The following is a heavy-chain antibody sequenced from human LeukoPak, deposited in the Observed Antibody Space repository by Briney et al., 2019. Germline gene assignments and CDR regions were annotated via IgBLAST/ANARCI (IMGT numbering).Heavy chain of an antibody. CDR3: AKEQTNYYYYYGMDV. CDR2: IKQDGSEK. J-gene: IGHJ6*02. Sequence: PGGSLRLSCAASGFTFSSYWMSWVRQAPGKGLEWVANIKQDGSEKYYVDSVKGRFTISRDNAKNTLYLQMNSLRAEDTAVYYCAKEQTNYYYYYGMDVWGQGTTVTVSS. V-gene: IGHV3-7*03. CDR1: GFTFSSYW.